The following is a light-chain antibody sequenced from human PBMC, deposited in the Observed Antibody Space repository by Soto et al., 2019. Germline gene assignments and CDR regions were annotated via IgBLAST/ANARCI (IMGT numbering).Light chain of an antibody. J-gene: IGLJ3*02. Sequence: QSALTQPPSASGSPGQSGTIACTGTSSDVGGYNYVSWYQQYPGRAPKLMIYEVTKRPSGVPDRFSGSKSGNTASLTVSGLQAEDEADYYCSSYAASNTFYFVFGGGTKVTVL. V-gene: IGLV2-8*01. CDR1: SSDVGGYNY. CDR3: SSYAASNTFYFV. CDR2: EVT.